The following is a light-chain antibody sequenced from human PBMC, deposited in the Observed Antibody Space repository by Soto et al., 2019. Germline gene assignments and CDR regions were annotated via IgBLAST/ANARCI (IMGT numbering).Light chain of an antibody. Sequence: QSALTQPRSVSGSSGQSVTISCTGTSSDVGGYNYVSWYQQHPGKAPKLMIYDVSKRPSGVPDRFSGSKSGNTASLTISGLQAEDEADYYCCSYAGSYTSGVFGTGTKVTVL. J-gene: IGLJ1*01. V-gene: IGLV2-11*01. CDR3: CSYAGSYTSGV. CDR1: SSDVGGYNY. CDR2: DVS.